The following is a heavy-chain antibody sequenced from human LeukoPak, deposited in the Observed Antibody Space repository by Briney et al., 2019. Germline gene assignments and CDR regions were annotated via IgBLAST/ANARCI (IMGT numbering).Heavy chain of an antibody. Sequence: GGSLRLSYAASGFTFSSYAMSWVRQAPGKGLEWVSSISSSSSYIYYADSVKGRFTISRDNAKNSLYLQMNSLRAEDTAVYYCARGHRSGWGLFDYWGQGTLVTVSS. CDR3: ARGHRSGWGLFDY. J-gene: IGHJ4*02. CDR1: GFTFSSYA. V-gene: IGHV3-21*01. CDR2: ISSSSSYI. D-gene: IGHD6-19*01.